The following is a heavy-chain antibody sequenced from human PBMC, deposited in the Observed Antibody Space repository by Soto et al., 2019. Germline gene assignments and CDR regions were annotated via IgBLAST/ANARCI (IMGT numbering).Heavy chain of an antibody. J-gene: IGHJ6*02. CDR1: GYTFTSYY. V-gene: IGHV1-46*01. Sequence: QVQLVQSGAEVKKPGASVKVSCKASGYTFTSYYMHWVRQAPGQGLEWMGIINPSGGSTSYAQKFQGRVTMTRDTSTSTVYMELSSLRSEDTAVYYWAGTSSPDLMDVWGQGTTVPVSS. CDR3: AGTSSPDLMDV. CDR2: INPSGGST.